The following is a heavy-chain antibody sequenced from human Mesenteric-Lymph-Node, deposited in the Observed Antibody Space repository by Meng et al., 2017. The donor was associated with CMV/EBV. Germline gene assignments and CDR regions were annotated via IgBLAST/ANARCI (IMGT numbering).Heavy chain of an antibody. Sequence: GESLKISCAASGFTFSSYAMSWVRQAPGKGLEWVSTISGSGGSTYYADSVKGRFTVSRDNAKNSLYLQMDSLRAEDTAIYYCARDLDLYGMDVWGQGTTVTVSS. CDR1: GFTFSSYA. CDR3: ARDLDLYGMDV. CDR2: ISGSGGST. V-gene: IGHV3-23*01. J-gene: IGHJ6*02.